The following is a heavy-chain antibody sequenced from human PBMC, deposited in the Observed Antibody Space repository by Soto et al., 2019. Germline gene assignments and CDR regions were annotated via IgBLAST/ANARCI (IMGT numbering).Heavy chain of an antibody. CDR1: GGSISNGNYY. CDR2: IYYSGTT. CDR3: GRHLFYDSGSFYRSFDS. V-gene: IGHV4-39*01. J-gene: IGHJ4*02. Sequence: SETLSLTCAVSGGSISNGNYYWGWIRHPPGKGLEWIGSIYYSGTTSYNPSLKSRVTISVDTSKDQFSLKMSSVTAADTAVYYCGRHLFYDSGSFYRSFDSWGQGTLVT. D-gene: IGHD1-26*01.